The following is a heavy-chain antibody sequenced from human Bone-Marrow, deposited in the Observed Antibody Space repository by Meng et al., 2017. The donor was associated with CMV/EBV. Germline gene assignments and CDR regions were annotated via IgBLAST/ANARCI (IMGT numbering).Heavy chain of an antibody. CDR1: GGTFSSYA. CDR2: IIPIFGTA. J-gene: IGHJ5*02. Sequence: SVKVSCKASGGTFSSYAISWVRQAPGQGLEWMGGIIPIFGTANYAQKFQGRVTITTDESTSTAYRELSSLRSEDTAVYYCASRWVRGSSSVWFDPWGQGTLVTVSS. CDR3: ASRWVRGSSSVWFDP. V-gene: IGHV1-69*05. D-gene: IGHD6-6*01.